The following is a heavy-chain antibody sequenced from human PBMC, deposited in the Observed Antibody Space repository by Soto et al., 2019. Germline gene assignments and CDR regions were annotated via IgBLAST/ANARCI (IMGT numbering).Heavy chain of an antibody. J-gene: IGHJ6*02. V-gene: IGHV3-30*18. CDR1: GFTFSSYG. Sequence: QVQLVESGGGVVQPGRSLRLSCAASGFTFSSYGMHWVRQAPGKGLEWVAVISYDGNNKYYAVSVKGRFTISRDNSKNTVYMQMNSLRAEDTAMYYCAKGDGSGSYLLYMDVWGRGTTVTVS. CDR2: ISYDGNNK. D-gene: IGHD3-10*01. CDR3: AKGDGSGSYLLYMDV.